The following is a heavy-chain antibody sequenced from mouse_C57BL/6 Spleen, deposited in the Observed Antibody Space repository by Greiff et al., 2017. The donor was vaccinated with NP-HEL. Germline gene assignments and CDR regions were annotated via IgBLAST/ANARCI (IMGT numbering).Heavy chain of an antibody. CDR2: IRNNANGYTT. J-gene: IGHJ4*01. D-gene: IGHD2-4*01. CDR1: GFTFTDYY. CDR3: ASSIYYDYAGVPFYAMDY. V-gene: IGHV7-3*01. Sequence: EVKLVESGGGLVQPGGSLSLSCAASGFTFTDYYMSWVRQPQGKALEWLGFIRNNANGYTTEYSASVKGRFTVSRSNSQSLLYLQMNALRAEDSATYYCASSIYYDYAGVPFYAMDYRGKGTSVTVSS.